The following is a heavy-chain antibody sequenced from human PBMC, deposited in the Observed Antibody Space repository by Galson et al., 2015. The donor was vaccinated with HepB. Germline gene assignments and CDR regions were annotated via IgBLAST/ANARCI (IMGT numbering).Heavy chain of an antibody. Sequence: SLRLSCAASGLSFSSYSMHWVRQAPGKGPEWVAVTASGDNTKYYADSVKGRFTISRDNSKNTLFLQMNSLRAEDTAVYYCARVRYFRGLDAFDIWGQGTVVTVSS. V-gene: IGHV3-30*03. CDR1: GLSFSSYS. J-gene: IGHJ3*02. CDR2: TASGDNTK. CDR3: ARVRYFRGLDAFDI. D-gene: IGHD3-9*01.